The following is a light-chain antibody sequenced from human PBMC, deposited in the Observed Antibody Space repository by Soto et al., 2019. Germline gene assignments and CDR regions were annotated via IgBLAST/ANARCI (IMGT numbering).Light chain of an antibody. V-gene: IGKV3-15*01. CDR3: KKNNNWRT. J-gene: IGKJ1*01. CDR2: VVS. Sequence: IVITQSPTNLSVFPGERSTLACRASKSVNTNLAWYRQKPGQAPRPRIQVVSTRAPGIPARSSGSGSGTEFTLPISSLQSEDFEVYYCKKNNNWRTFGQGTKVDIK. CDR1: KSVNTN.